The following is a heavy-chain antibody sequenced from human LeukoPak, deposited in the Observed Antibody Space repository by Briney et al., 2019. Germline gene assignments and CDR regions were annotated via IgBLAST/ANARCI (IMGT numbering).Heavy chain of an antibody. CDR3: ARARNYVHNWFDP. CDR2: IIPILGIA. D-gene: IGHD1-14*01. CDR1: GGTFSSYA. Sequence: ASVKVSCKASGGTFSSYAISWVRQAPGQGLEWMGRIIPILGIANYAQKFQGRVTITADKSTSTAYMELSSLRSEDTAVYYCARARNYVHNWFDPWGQGTLVTVSS. V-gene: IGHV1-69*04. J-gene: IGHJ5*02.